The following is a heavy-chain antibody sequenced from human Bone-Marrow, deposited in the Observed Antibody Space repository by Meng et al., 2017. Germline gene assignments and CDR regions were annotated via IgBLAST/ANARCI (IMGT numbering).Heavy chain of an antibody. CDR3: ARVRYYYDSSGYRFDY. Sequence: VKKPGASGKASCKASGGPFSSYAISWVRQAPGQGLEWMGLINPKSGDTHYAQRFQGRVTMTGDTSISTAYMELSSLRSEDTAVYYCARVRYYYDSSGYRFDYWGQGTLVTVSS. CDR1: GGPFSSYA. J-gene: IGHJ4*02. V-gene: IGHV1-2*06. D-gene: IGHD3-22*01. CDR2: INPKSGDT.